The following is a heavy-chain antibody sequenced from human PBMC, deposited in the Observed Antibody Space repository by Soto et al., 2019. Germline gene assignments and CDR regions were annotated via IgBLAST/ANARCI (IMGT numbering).Heavy chain of an antibody. Sequence: SETLSLTCTVSGGSISSGGYYWSWIRQHPGKGLEWIGYIYYSGSTYYNPSLKGRVTISVDTSKNQFSLKLSSVTAADTAVYYCARVPFKQRLEFDPWGQGTLVTVSS. CDR3: ARVPFKQRLEFDP. D-gene: IGHD6-25*01. V-gene: IGHV4-31*03. CDR2: IYYSGST. CDR1: GGSISSGGYY. J-gene: IGHJ5*02.